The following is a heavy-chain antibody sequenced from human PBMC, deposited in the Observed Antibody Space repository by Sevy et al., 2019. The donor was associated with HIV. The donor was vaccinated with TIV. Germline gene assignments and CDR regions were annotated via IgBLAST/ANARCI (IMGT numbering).Heavy chain of an antibody. Sequence: GGSLRLSCAASGFTFSSYDMHWVRQATGKGLEWVSAIGTAGDTYYPGSVKGRFTISRENAKNSLYLQMNSLRAGDTAVYYCARASNPYYGSGSYYTGNYYYYYTDVWGKGTTVTVSS. CDR2: IGTAGDT. D-gene: IGHD3-10*01. V-gene: IGHV3-13*01. CDR3: ARASNPYYGSGSYYTGNYYYYYTDV. CDR1: GFTFSSYD. J-gene: IGHJ6*03.